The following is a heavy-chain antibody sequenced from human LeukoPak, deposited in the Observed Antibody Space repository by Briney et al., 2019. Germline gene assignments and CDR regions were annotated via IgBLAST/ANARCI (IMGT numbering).Heavy chain of an antibody. CDR3: ARLFGGVTTFDY. V-gene: IGHV3-7*01. CDR2: LWPEGSDK. Sequence: GGSLRLSCAASGFSFSNYYMSWVLQGPGKGLEWVATLWPEGSDKRYVDSVRDRFTISRDNAKNSLYLQMNSLRAEDTAVYYCARLFGGVTTFDYWGQGALVTVSS. D-gene: IGHD4-17*01. CDR1: GFSFSNYY. J-gene: IGHJ4*02.